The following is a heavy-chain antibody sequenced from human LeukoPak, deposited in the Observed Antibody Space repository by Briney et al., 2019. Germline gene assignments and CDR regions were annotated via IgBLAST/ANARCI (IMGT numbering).Heavy chain of an antibody. V-gene: IGHV3-7*01. CDR3: ARDYYYGSGSHEQNYYYYYMDV. CDR1: GFTFSQYW. Sequence: GGSLRLSCAASGFTFSQYWMSWVRQAPGKGLEWVANIKHDGSEKQDGSEKNYVDSVKGRFTISRDNAKNSLYLQMNSLRAEDTAVYYCARDYYYGSGSHEQNYYYYYMDVWGKGTTVTVSS. D-gene: IGHD3-10*01. CDR2: IKHDGSEKQDGSEK. J-gene: IGHJ6*03.